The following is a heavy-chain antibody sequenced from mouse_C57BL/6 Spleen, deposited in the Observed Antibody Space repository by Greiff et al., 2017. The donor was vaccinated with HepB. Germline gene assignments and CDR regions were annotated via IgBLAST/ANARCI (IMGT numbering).Heavy chain of an antibody. V-gene: IGHV1-80*01. CDR2: IYPGDGDT. Sequence: VKLMESGAELVKPGASVKISCKASGYAFSSYWMNWVKQRPGKGLEWIGQIYPGDGDTNYNGKFKGKATLTADKSSSTAYMQLSSLTSEDSAVYFCARLGGNYEAYWGQGTLVTVSA. D-gene: IGHD2-1*01. CDR1: GYAFSSYW. J-gene: IGHJ3*01. CDR3: ARLGGNYEAY.